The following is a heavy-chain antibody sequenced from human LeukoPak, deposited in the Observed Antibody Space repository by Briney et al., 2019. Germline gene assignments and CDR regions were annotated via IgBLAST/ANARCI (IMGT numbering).Heavy chain of an antibody. V-gene: IGHV4-39*01. CDR3: ARCIAAAGWFDP. CDR2: MYYRGTT. D-gene: IGHD6-25*01. J-gene: IGHJ5*02. CDR1: GGSISSSSYY. Sequence: PSETLSLTCTVSGGSISSSSYYWGWIRQPPGKGLEWIGSMYYRGTTYYNPSLKSRVTISVDTSKNPLSLKVTSVTAADTALYYCARCIAAAGWFDPWGQGTLVTVSS.